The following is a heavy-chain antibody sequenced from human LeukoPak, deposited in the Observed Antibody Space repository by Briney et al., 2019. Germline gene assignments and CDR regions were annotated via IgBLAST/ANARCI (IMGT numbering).Heavy chain of an antibody. D-gene: IGHD6-13*01. CDR3: ARSGEAGTFDY. CDR1: GFTVSSNY. V-gene: IGHV3-66*01. J-gene: IGHJ4*02. Sequence: GGSLRLSCAASGFTVSSNYMNWVRQAPGKGLEWVSVIYNGGSTYYADSVKGRFTISRDNSKNTLYLQMNSLRAEDTAVYYCARSGEAGTFDYWGQGTLVTVST. CDR2: IYNGGST.